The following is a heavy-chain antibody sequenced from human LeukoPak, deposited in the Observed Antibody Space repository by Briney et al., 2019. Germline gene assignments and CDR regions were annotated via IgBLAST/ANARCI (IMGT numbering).Heavy chain of an antibody. CDR2: IYSGGST. CDR3: ARDEGLGYSYGYDADY. CDR1: GFTVSSNY. Sequence: GGSLRLSCAASGFTVSSNYMSWVRQAPGKGLEWVSVIYSGGSTYYADSVKGRFAISRDNPKNTLYLQMNSLRAEDTAVYYCARDEGLGYSYGYDADYWGQGTLVTVSS. V-gene: IGHV3-66*01. J-gene: IGHJ4*02. D-gene: IGHD5-18*01.